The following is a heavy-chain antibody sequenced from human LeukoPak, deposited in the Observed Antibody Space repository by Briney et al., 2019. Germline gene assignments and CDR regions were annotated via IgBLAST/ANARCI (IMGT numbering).Heavy chain of an antibody. D-gene: IGHD2-15*01. J-gene: IGHJ3*02. CDR3: AKDRVVSREPAAFDI. CDR1: GFTFSSYG. Sequence: GGSLRLSCAASGFTFSSYGMHWVRQAPGKGLEWVAFIRYDGSNKYYADSVRGRFTISRDNSKNTLYLQMNSLRAEDTAVYYCAKDRVVSREPAAFDIWGQGTMVTVSS. V-gene: IGHV3-30*02. CDR2: IRYDGSNK.